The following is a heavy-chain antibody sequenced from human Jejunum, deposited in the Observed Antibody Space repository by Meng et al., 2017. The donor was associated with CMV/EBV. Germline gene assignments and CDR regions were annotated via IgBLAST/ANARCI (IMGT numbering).Heavy chain of an antibody. CDR2: ICAAQSGRST. Sequence: VTSVRRAPWEGLALVSIICAAQSGRSTYDAGSAAGRFTVSRDDSKTTVDLQMTGLTREDTAIYYCAKTLTISGMLRQYYYFDHWGHGTLVTVSS. J-gene: IGHJ4*01. CDR3: AKTLTISGMLRQYYYFDH. V-gene: IGHV3-23*01. D-gene: IGHD3-3*01.